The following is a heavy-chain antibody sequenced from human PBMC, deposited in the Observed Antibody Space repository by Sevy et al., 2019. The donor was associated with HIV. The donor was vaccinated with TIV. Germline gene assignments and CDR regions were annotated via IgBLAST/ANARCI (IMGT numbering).Heavy chain of an antibody. V-gene: IGHV3-33*03. J-gene: IGHJ3*01. CDR3: AKEDDAFDV. Sequence: GGSLRLSCTGSGFTFSNYAMHWVRQAPGKGLECVAGLWSHGRRDYYADFAKGRFTISRHNSKNTVYLHMDSLGTDDTAVYYCAKEDDAFDVWGQGTMVTVSS. CDR1: GFTFSNYA. CDR2: LWSHGRRD.